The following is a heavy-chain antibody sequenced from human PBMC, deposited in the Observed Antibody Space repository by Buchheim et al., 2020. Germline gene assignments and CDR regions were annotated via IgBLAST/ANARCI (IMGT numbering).Heavy chain of an antibody. J-gene: IGHJ4*02. D-gene: IGHD6-13*01. Sequence: QVQLVQSGAEVKKPGASGKVSGKASGYTFTGYYMHWVRQAPGQGLEWMGWINPNSGGTNYAQKFQGWVTMTRDTSISTAYMELSRLRSAHTAAYSSARALASSSCYDRWGQGTL. CDR2: INPNSGGT. V-gene: IGHV1-2*04. CDR1: GYTFTGYY. CDR3: ARALASSSCYDR.